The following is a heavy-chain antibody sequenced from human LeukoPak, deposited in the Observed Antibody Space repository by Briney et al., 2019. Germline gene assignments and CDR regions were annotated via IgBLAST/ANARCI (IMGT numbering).Heavy chain of an antibody. CDR1: GFTFSDYW. CDR2: IKQDGSKK. J-gene: IGHJ4*02. Sequence: GGSLRLSCAASGFTFSDYWMTWVRQAPGRGLDWVANIKQDGSKKYYVDSVKGRFTISRDNAKNSLYLQMNSLRAEDTAVYYCAKEVGGSGSFWGQGTLVTVSS. CDR3: AKEVGGSGSF. V-gene: IGHV3-7*01. D-gene: IGHD3-10*01.